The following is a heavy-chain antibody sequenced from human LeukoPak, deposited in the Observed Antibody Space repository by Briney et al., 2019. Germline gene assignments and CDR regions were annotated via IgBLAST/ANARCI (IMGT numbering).Heavy chain of an antibody. CDR1: GGSISSYY. D-gene: IGHD6-6*01. CDR2: IYTSGST. J-gene: IGHJ4*02. CDR3: ARESYSSSYLFDF. V-gene: IGHV4-4*07. Sequence: SETLSHTCTVSGGSISSYYWSWIRQPPGKGLEWIGRIYTSGSTNYNPSLKSRVTMSVDTSKNQISLKVNSVTAADTAVYYCARESYSSSYLFDFWGQGTLVTVSS.